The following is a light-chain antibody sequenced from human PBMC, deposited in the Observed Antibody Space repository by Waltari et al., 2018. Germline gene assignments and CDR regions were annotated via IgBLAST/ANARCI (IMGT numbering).Light chain of an antibody. CDR3: QSHSNDNLKV. J-gene: IGLJ2*01. CDR2: EDK. CDR1: SGSIAGNF. V-gene: IGLV6-57*03. Sequence: NFMLTQPLSVSGSPGRTVTISCTRSSGSIAGNFVQWYQQRPGGAPTLVIYEDKQRPSGVPDRFSGSVDTSSNSASLNISGLKTDDEATYFCQSHSNDNLKVFGGGTKLTVL.